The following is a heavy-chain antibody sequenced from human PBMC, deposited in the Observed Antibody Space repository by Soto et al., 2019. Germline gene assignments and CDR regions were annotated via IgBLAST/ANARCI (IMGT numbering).Heavy chain of an antibody. Sequence: ASVKFSCKASGYTFTSYYMHWVRQAPGQWLEWMGIINPSGGSTSYAEKFRGRVSITADESTSTAYVELSSLRSEDTAVYYCAGSFKYGSGTFDAFDIWGQGTMVTVSS. J-gene: IGHJ3*02. CDR2: INPSGGST. CDR1: GYTFTSYY. D-gene: IGHD3-10*01. CDR3: AGSFKYGSGTFDAFDI. V-gene: IGHV1-46*01.